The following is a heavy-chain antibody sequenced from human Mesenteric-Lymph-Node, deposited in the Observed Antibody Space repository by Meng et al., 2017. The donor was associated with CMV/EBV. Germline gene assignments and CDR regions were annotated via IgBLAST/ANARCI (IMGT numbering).Heavy chain of an antibody. J-gene: IGHJ4*02. CDR2: ISAYNGNT. V-gene: IGHV1-18*01. CDR1: GYTFTSYG. CDR3: ASAYYDFWSGYSRWYFDY. D-gene: IGHD3-3*01. Sequence: ASVKVSCKASGYTFTSYGISWVRQAPGQGLEWMGWISAYNGNTNYAQKLQGRVTMTTDTSTSTAYMELRSLRSDDTAVYYCASAYYDFWSGYSRWYFDYWGQGTLVTVSS.